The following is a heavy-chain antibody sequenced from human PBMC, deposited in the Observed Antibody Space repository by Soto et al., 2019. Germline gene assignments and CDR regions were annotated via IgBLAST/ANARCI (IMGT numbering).Heavy chain of an antibody. Sequence: PSENLSLTCTVSGGSISSYYCSWIRQPPGKGLEWIGYIYYSGSTNYNPSLKSRVTISVDTSKNQFSLKLSSVTAADTAVYYCARVSHGSGSYYPYYFDYWGQGTLVTVSS. CDR2: IYYSGST. CDR3: ARVSHGSGSYYPYYFDY. CDR1: GGSISSYY. D-gene: IGHD3-10*01. J-gene: IGHJ4*02. V-gene: IGHV4-59*01.